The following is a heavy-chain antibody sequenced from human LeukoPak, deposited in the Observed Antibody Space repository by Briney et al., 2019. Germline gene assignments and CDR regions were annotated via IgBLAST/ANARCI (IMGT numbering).Heavy chain of an antibody. J-gene: IGHJ4*02. V-gene: IGHV3-23*01. Sequence: GSLRLSCAASGFTFSSYAMSWVRQAPGKGLEWVSAISGSGGSTYYADSVKGRFTISRDNSKNTLYLQMNSLRAEDTAVYYCANPDRGYYGSGSYYNGDYWGQGTLVTVSS. CDR3: ANPDRGYYGSGSYYNGDY. CDR2: ISGSGGST. D-gene: IGHD3-10*01. CDR1: GFTFSSYA.